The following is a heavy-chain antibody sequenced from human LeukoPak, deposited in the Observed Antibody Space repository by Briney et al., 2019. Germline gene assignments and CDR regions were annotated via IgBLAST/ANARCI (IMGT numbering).Heavy chain of an antibody. CDR2: IYHSGST. J-gene: IGHJ6*04. Sequence: SETLSLTCAVSGYSISSGYYWGWIRQPPGEGLEWIGSIYHSGSTYYNPPLKSRVTISVDTSKNQFSLKLSSVTAADTAVYYCARDDPFGELSAYGMDVWGKGTTVTVSS. V-gene: IGHV4-38-2*02. D-gene: IGHD3-10*01. CDR3: ARDDPFGELSAYGMDV. CDR1: GYSISSGYY.